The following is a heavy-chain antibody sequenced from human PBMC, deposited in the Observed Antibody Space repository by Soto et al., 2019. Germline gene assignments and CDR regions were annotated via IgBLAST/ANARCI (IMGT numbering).Heavy chain of an antibody. V-gene: IGHV4-30-4*01. Sequence: SETLSLTCIVSGDSINAVHYSWSWIRQSPDKGLEWIGHIYSGGSTYTIPSLKSRVTISLDTSKNQLSLKLNSVTAADTAVYYCASGRYNSLYYFDYWGQGTLVTVSS. CDR3: ASGRYNSLYYFDY. CDR2: IYSGGST. J-gene: IGHJ4*02. CDR1: GDSINAVHYS. D-gene: IGHD1-26*01.